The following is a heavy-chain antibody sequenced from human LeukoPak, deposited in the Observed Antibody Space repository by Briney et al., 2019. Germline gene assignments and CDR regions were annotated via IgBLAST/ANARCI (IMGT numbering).Heavy chain of an antibody. D-gene: IGHD3-22*01. CDR3: ARDYYDSSGYYYKGFGAFDI. Sequence: GGSLRLSCAASGFTFSSYSMIWVRQAPGKGLEWVSSISSSSSYIYYADSVKGRFTISRDNAKNSLYLQMNSLRAEDTAVYYCARDYYDSSGYYYKGFGAFDIWGQGTMVTVSS. CDR2: ISSSSSYI. V-gene: IGHV3-21*01. J-gene: IGHJ3*02. CDR1: GFTFSSYS.